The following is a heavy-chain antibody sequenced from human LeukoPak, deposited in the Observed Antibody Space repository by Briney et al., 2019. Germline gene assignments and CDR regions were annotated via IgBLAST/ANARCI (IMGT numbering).Heavy chain of an antibody. J-gene: IGHJ5*02. Sequence: ASVKVSCKASGYTFTSYAMNWVRQAPGQGLEWMGWINTNTGNPTYAQGFTGRFVFSLDTSVSTAYLQISSLKAEDTAVYYCARDRPAGYYDSGGYLNNWFDPWGQGTLVTVSS. CDR3: ARDRPAGYYDSGGYLNNWFDP. CDR2: INTNTGNP. D-gene: IGHD3-22*01. CDR1: GYTFTSYA. V-gene: IGHV7-4-1*02.